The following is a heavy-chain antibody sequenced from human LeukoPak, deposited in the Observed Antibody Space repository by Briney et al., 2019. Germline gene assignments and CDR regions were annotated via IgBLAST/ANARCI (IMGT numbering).Heavy chain of an antibody. D-gene: IGHD1-26*01. V-gene: IGHV1-46*01. CDR1: GYTFTSYL. CDR2: INPSDGST. J-gene: IGHJ4*02. Sequence: VASVKVSCKTSGYTFTSYLAHWVRQAPGQGLEWMGIINPSDGSTSYAQKFQGRVAMTRDTSTSTVYMELRSLRSDDTAVYYCVRELVGGYFDYWGQGTLVTVSS. CDR3: VRELVGGYFDY.